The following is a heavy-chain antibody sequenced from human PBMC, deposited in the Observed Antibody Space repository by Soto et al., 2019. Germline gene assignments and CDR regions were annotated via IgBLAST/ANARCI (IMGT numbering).Heavy chain of an antibody. J-gene: IGHJ2*01. CDR2: IAGSGAST. V-gene: IGHV3-23*01. D-gene: IGHD4-17*01. CDR1: GFTLSSYA. CDR3: AISCVTTLSSYWYFDL. Sequence: EVQLLESGGRLVQPGGSLRLSCAASGFTLSSYAMTWVRQAPGMGLEWVSGIAGSGASTFYADSVKGRFSISRDKKTLFLQMNSLKADDTDVYYCAISCVTTLSSYWYFDLWGRGTLVTVSS.